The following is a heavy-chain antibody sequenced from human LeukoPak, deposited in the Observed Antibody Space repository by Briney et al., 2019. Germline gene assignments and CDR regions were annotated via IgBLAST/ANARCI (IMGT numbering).Heavy chain of an antibody. CDR3: ARQQGGYYPYYYYGMDV. Sequence: SETLSLTCTVSGGSISSYYWRWIRQPPGKGLEWIGYIYYSGSTNYNPSLKSRVTISVDTSKNQFSLKLSSVTAADTAVYYCARQQGGYYPYYYYGMDVWGQGTTVTVSS. V-gene: IGHV4-59*01. CDR1: GGSISSYY. CDR2: IYYSGST. J-gene: IGHJ6*02. D-gene: IGHD3-22*01.